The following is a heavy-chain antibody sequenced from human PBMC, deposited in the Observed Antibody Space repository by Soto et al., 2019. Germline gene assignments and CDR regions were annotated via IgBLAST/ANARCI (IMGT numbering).Heavy chain of an antibody. CDR3: ARDKGMTTYYDYGMDV. J-gene: IGHJ6*02. D-gene: IGHD3-10*01. CDR2: IYYSGST. Sequence: SETLSLTCTVSGGSISSYSWSWIRQPPGKGLEWIGYIYYSGSTNYNPSLKSRVTISVDTSKNQFSLKLSSVTAADTAVYYCARDKGMTTYYDYGMDVWGQGTKVTVYS. CDR1: GGSISSYS. V-gene: IGHV4-59*01.